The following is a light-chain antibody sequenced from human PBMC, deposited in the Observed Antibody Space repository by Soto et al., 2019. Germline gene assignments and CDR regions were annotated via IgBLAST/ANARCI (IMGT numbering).Light chain of an antibody. V-gene: IGLV1-51*01. Sequence: QSVLTQPPSVSAAPGQRVTISCSGSSSNIGNNYVSWYQQLPGTAPKLLIYDNNERPSGIPDRFSGSKSGTSATLGITGLQTGDEADYYCGTWDNSLRAVGFGGGTKLTVL. J-gene: IGLJ2*01. CDR3: GTWDNSLRAVG. CDR2: DNN. CDR1: SSNIGNNY.